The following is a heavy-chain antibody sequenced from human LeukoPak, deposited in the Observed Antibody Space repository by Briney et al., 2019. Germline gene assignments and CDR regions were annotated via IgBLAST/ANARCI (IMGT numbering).Heavy chain of an antibody. J-gene: IGHJ4*02. CDR3: AREGGCTTGSCYYFHS. V-gene: IGHV4-61*02. CDR1: DDSINTVLYY. D-gene: IGHD2-8*01. Sequence: SSETLSLTCSVSDDSINTVLYYWSWIRQPAGKGLEWLGRLYGSGNINYNPSLKSRLTMSLDAPKNHFSLTLSSVTAADTAVYFCAREGGCTTGSCYYFHSWGQGTLVTASS. CDR2: LYGSGNI.